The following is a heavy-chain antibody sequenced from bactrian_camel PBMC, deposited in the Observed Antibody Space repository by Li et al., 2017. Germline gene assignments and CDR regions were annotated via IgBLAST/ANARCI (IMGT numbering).Heavy chain of an antibody. CDR2: INSSGGRTY. CDR1: GYRHSVCS. D-gene: IGHD5*01. CDR3: AQEAYGTPAY. J-gene: IGHJ4*01. V-gene: IGHV3S40*01. Sequence: VQLVESGGGSVQAGESLRLSCVGSGYRHSVCSMAWYRQAPGKGLEWVSSINSSGGRTYYYLDSVKGRFSISRDNAENTVYLQLNSLKTEDGAMYYCAQEAYGTPAYWGQGTQVTVS.